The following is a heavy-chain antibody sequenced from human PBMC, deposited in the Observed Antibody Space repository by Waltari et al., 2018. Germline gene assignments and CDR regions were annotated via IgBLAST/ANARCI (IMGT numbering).Heavy chain of an antibody. CDR2: IYYSGST. D-gene: IGHD3-10*01. CDR3: ARGGRIRGIGGSFDY. CDR1: GDSINSGDDY. V-gene: IGHV4-31*01. Sequence: QVQLQESGPRLVKPSQTLSITSTVSGDSINSGDDYWSWIRQHPGKGLELIGYIYYSGSTYYNPSLKSPVTITVDTSKNQFSLKLSSVTAADTAVYYCARGGRIRGIGGSFDYWGQGTLVTVSS. J-gene: IGHJ4*02.